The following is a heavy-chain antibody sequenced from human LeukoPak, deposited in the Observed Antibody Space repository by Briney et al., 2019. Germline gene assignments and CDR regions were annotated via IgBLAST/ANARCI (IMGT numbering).Heavy chain of an antibody. Sequence: ASETLSLTCTVSGGSISSGGYYWSWIRQHPGQGLEWIGYIYYSGSTYYNPSLKSRVTISVDTSKNQFSLKLSSVTAADTAVYYCARTYSSSSKPFAIWGQGTMVTVSS. J-gene: IGHJ3*02. CDR2: IYYSGST. D-gene: IGHD6-6*01. V-gene: IGHV4-31*03. CDR3: ARTYSSSSKPFAI. CDR1: GGSISSGGYY.